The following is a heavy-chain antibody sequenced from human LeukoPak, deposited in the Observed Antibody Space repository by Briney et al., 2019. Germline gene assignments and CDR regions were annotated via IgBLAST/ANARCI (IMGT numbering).Heavy chain of an antibody. CDR3: ARDAPTYYDFWSGYYTVDYYYGMDV. J-gene: IGHJ6*02. CDR2: ISSDGSNK. V-gene: IGHV3-30-3*01. D-gene: IGHD3-3*01. CDR1: GFTFSSYA. Sequence: PGGSLRLSCAASGFTFSSYAIHWVRQTPGKGLEWVAVISSDGSNKYYADSVKGRFTISRDNSKNTLYLQMNSLRAEDTAVYYCARDAPTYYDFWSGYYTVDYYYGMDVWGQGTTVTVSS.